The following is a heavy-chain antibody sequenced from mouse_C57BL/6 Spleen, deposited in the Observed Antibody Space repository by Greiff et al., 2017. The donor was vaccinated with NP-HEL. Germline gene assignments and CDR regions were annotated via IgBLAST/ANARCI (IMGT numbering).Heavy chain of an antibody. CDR2: IDPSDSYT. CDR3: AMKAYYGGSYGYFDV. J-gene: IGHJ1*03. D-gene: IGHD1-1*01. Sequence: QVQLQQPGAELVMPGASVKLSCKASGYTFTSYWMHWVKQRPGQGLEWIGEIDPSDSYTNYNQKFKGKSTLTVDKSSSTAYMQLSSLTSEDSAVYYCAMKAYYGGSYGYFDVWGTGTTVTVSS. CDR1: GYTFTSYW. V-gene: IGHV1-69*01.